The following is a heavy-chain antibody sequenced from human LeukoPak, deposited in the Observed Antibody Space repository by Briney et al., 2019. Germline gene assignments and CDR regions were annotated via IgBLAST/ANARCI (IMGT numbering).Heavy chain of an antibody. CDR2: INPNGGGT. J-gene: IGHJ4*02. D-gene: IGHD5-18*01. CDR1: GYTFTGYY. CDR3: AREPRGYSYGLDY. V-gene: IGHV1-2*02. Sequence: ASVKVSCKASGYTFTGYYMHWVRQAPGQGLEWMGWINPNGGGTNYAQKFQGRVTMTRDTSISTAYMELSRLRSDDTAVYYCAREPRGYSYGLDYWGQGTLVTVSS.